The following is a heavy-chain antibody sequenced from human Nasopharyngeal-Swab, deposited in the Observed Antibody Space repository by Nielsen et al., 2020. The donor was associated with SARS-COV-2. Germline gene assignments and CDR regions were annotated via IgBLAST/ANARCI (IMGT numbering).Heavy chain of an antibody. CDR3: AKNLHTMIEAFEV. J-gene: IGHJ3*01. V-gene: IGHV1-18*01. Sequence: ASVKVSCKASGYTFSDYGITWVRQAPGQGLEWMGWINSYGGNTNSAQKLQGRITITSDTSTSTAYMELRSLRSDDTAMYYCAKNLHTMIEAFEVWGQGTMVTVSS. CDR1: GYTFSDYG. CDR2: INSYGGNT. D-gene: IGHD3-22*01.